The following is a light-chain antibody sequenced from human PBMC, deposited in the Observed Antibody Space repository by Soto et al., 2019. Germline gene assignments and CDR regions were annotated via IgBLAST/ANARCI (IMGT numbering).Light chain of an antibody. V-gene: IGLV2-14*01. CDR1: SSDIGGYNY. CDR3: SSYSSSSIVV. J-gene: IGLJ2*01. Sequence: QSALTQPASVSGSPGQSITISCTGTSSDIGGYNYVSWYQQHPGKAPKLMIYEVSNRPSGVSNHFSGSKSGNTASLTISGLQAEDEADYYCSSYSSSSIVVFGGGTKVTVL. CDR2: EVS.